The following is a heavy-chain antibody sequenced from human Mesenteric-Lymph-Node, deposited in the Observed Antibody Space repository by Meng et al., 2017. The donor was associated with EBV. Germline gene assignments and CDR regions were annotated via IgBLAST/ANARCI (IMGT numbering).Heavy chain of an antibody. CDR2: IDHSGDH. D-gene: IGHD1-26*01. CDR3: VRNGAFCHEY. CDR1: GASVTIPSW. V-gene: IGHV4-4*02. J-gene: IGHJ4*02. Sequence: QGPLQDAGPGLVEPSGPLSLTCTVSGASVTIPSWWSWVRQSPRKGLEWIGQIDHSGDHNYNPSLRSRVTMPLDKSKRQFSLHLTSVTAADTAVYYCVRNGAFCHEYWGQGTLVTVSS.